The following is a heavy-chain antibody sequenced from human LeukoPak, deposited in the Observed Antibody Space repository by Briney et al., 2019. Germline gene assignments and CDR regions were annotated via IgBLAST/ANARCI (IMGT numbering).Heavy chain of an antibody. CDR1: GGSLISGSYY. J-gene: IGHJ4*02. Sequence: SETLSLTCTVSGGSLISGSYYWSWIRHHPGKGLECIGYIYYSGSTYYHTSLKRRVPRPVDTSKNQFSLKLSSVIAADTAVYYCARKDYYDSSGPTSHWGQGTLVTVSS. CDR2: IYYSGST. CDR3: ARKDYYDSSGPTSH. D-gene: IGHD3-22*01. V-gene: IGHV4-31*03.